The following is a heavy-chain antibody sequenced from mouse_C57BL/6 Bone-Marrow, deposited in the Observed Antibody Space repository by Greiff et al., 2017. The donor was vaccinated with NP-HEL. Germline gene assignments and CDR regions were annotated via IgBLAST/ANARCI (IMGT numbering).Heavy chain of an antibody. CDR1: GYTFTSYG. V-gene: IGHV1-81*01. D-gene: IGHD1-1*01. J-gene: IGHJ1*03. Sequence: QVQLQQSGAELARPGASVKLSCKASGYTFTSYGISWVKQRTGQGLEWIGKIYPRSGNTYYNEKFKGKATLTADKSSSTAYMELRSLTSEDSAVYFCARWVFITTVVDVWGTGTTVTVSS. CDR2: IYPRSGNT. CDR3: ARWVFITTVVDV.